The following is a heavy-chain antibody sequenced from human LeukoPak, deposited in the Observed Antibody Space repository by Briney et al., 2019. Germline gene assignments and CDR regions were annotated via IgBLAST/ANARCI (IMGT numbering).Heavy chain of an antibody. D-gene: IGHD1-26*01. CDR2: IYYSGST. CDR1: GDSISSHY. CDR3: ARQTKGATSAFDY. Sequence: SETLSLTCTVSGDSISSHYWSWIRQPPGKGVEWIGYIYYSGSTNYKPSLESRVTISVDTSKHQLSLKLSSVTAADTAVYYCARQTKGATSAFDYWAQGTLVTVPS. V-gene: IGHV4-59*11. J-gene: IGHJ4*02.